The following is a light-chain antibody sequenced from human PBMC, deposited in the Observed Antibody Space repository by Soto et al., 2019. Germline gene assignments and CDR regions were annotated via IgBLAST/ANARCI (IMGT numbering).Light chain of an antibody. CDR3: CSYARGSIFV. V-gene: IGLV2-11*01. CDR2: HVN. Sequence: QSALTQPRSVSASPGQSVTMSCAGTSSDVGGSNYVSWYRQLPGKAPKLIIYHVNKRPSGVPDRFSASKSGNTASLTISGLQAEDEADYYCCSYARGSIFVFGGGTKLTVL. J-gene: IGLJ2*01. CDR1: SSDVGGSNY.